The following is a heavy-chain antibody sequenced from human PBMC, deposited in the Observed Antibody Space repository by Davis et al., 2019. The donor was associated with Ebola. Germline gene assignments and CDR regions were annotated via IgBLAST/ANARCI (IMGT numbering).Heavy chain of an antibody. J-gene: IGHJ5*01. CDR2: TYYRSKWYT. Sequence: QTLSLTRAIPGDSVSSRSAAWNWTRQSPSRGLEWLGKTYYRSKWYTHYALSVRSRIVINPDTSKNQFSLQLNSVTPDDTAVYYCARDLNWFDSWGQGTLVTVPS. CDR1: GDSVSSRSAA. V-gene: IGHV6-1*01. CDR3: ARDLNWFDS.